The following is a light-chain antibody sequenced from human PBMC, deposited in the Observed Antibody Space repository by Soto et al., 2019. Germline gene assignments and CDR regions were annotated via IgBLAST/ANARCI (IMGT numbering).Light chain of an antibody. J-gene: IGKJ4*01. CDR3: QQYNNWPPGT. Sequence: EIVMTQSPATLSVSPWERATLSCRASQSVSSKLAWYQQKPGQAPRLLIYGASTRATGIPARFSGSGSGTEFTLTISSLQSEDFAVYYCQQYNNWPPGTFGGGTKVEIK. CDR2: GAS. V-gene: IGKV3-15*01. CDR1: QSVSSK.